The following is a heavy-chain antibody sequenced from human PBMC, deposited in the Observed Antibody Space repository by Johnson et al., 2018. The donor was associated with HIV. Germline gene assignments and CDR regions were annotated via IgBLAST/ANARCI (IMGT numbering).Heavy chain of an antibody. D-gene: IGHD6-19*01. CDR2: ISYDGSNK. Sequence: QMQLVESGGGVVQPGRSLRLSCAASGFTFSSYAMHWVRQAPGKGLEWVAVISYDGSNKYYADSVKGRFTISRDNSKNTLYLQMSSLRPEDTAVYYCARDGYSSGWYGNDAFDIWGQGTMVTVSS. J-gene: IGHJ3*02. CDR1: GFTFSSYA. V-gene: IGHV3-30*14. CDR3: ARDGYSSGWYGNDAFDI.